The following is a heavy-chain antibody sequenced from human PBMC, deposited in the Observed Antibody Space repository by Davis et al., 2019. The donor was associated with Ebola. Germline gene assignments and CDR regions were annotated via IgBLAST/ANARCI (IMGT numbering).Heavy chain of an antibody. CDR2: IYYSGST. D-gene: IGHD3-22*01. CDR1: GGSISSSSYY. V-gene: IGHV4-39*01. J-gene: IGHJ5*02. CDR3: ARHWEHHSSGYPTLIGTGWFDP. Sequence: PSETLSLTCTVSGGSISSSSYYWGWIRQPPGKGLEWIGSIYYSGSTYYNPSLKSRVTISVDTSKNQFSLKLSSMTAADTAVYYCARHWEHHSSGYPTLIGTGWFDPWGQGTLVTVSS.